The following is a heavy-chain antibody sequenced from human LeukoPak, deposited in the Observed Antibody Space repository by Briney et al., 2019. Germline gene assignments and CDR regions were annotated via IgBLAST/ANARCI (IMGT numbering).Heavy chain of an antibody. J-gene: IGHJ3*02. CDR3: ARDMRGPGTSFDI. D-gene: IGHD3-10*01. CDR1: GFTFSSYA. V-gene: IGHV3-23*01. CDR2: ISGSGGST. Sequence: GGSLRLSCAASGFTFSSYAMSWVRQAPGKGLEWVSAISGSGGSTYYADSVKGRFTISRDNSKNTLYLQMNSLGAEDTAVYYCARDMRGPGTSFDIWGQGTMVTVSS.